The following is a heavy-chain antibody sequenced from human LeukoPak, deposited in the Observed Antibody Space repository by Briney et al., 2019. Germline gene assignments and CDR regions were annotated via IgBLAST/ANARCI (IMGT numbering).Heavy chain of an antibody. Sequence: SAPALFHTSTALTLTFRFYEFSLSPSGTCVTWIRQPPVKALEWLARIDWDDDKYYNTSLKTRLTISRDTSKNQVVLTMTNMDPVDTATYYCARMVSSSWYVDYWGQGTLVTVSS. V-gene: IGHV2-70*11. D-gene: IGHD6-13*01. CDR2: IDWDDDK. J-gene: IGHJ4*02. CDR3: ARMVSSSWYVDY. CDR1: EFSLSPSGTC.